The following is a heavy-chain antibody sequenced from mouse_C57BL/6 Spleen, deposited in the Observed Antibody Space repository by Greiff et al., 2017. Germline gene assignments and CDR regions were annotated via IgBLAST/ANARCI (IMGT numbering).Heavy chain of an antibody. CDR2: ISSGGSYT. J-gene: IGHJ2*01. V-gene: IGHV5-6*02. CDR3: ARRDYDYDGGFDY. CDR1: GFTFSSYG. D-gene: IGHD2-4*01. Sequence: EVKLMESGGDLVKPGGSLKLSCAASGFTFSSYGMSWVRQTPDKRLEWVATISSGGSYTYYPDSVKGRFTISRDNAKNTLYLQMSSLKSEDTAMYYCARRDYDYDGGFDYWGQGTTLTVSS.